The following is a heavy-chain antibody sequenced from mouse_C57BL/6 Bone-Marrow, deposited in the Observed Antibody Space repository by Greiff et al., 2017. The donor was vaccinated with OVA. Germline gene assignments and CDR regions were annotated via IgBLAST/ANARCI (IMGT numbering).Heavy chain of an antibody. D-gene: IGHD3-2*02. CDR1: GYTFTDYY. Sequence: VQLQQSGPVLVKPGASVKMSCKASGYTFTDYYMNWVKQSHGKSLEWIGVINPYNGGTSYNQKFKGKATLTVDKSSSTAYMELNSLTSEDSAVYYCARGGQRRVLYYFDYWGQGTTLTVSS. CDR2: INPYNGGT. J-gene: IGHJ2*01. CDR3: ARGGQRRVLYYFDY. V-gene: IGHV1-19*01.